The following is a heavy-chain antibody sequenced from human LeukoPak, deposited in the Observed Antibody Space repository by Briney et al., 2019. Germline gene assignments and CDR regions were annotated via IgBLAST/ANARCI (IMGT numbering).Heavy chain of an antibody. CDR1: GFSFANSV. J-gene: IGHJ4*02. D-gene: IGHD4-23*01. Sequence: PGGSLRLSCAASGFSFANSVISWIRQAPGKGLEWVSLIYSSGSTYYADSVKGRFTISRDNSKNTLYLQVNSLRAEDTAVYYCARRGDGGRSFDYWGQGTLVTVSS. CDR3: ARRGDGGRSFDY. CDR2: IYSSGST. V-gene: IGHV3-53*01.